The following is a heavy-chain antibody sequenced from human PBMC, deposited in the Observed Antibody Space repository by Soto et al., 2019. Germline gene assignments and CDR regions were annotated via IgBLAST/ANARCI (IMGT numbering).Heavy chain of an antibody. V-gene: IGHV4-59*01. CDR2: MHYSRST. J-gene: IGHJ4*02. CDR1: GGSISSYY. CDR3: ARYYYDSSGYFTSFDY. D-gene: IGHD3-22*01. Sequence: SETLSLTCTVSGGSISSYYWSWIRQPPGKGLEWIGYMHYSRSTNYNPSLKSRVTISLDTSKNQFSLKLRSVTAADTAVYYCARYYYDSSGYFTSFDYWGQGTLVTVSS.